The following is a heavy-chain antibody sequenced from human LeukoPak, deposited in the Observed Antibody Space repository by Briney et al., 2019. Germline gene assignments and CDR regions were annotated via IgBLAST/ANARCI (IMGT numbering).Heavy chain of an antibody. CDR3: ARGNHHIYSSSIDY. D-gene: IGHD6-13*01. CDR1: GYTFTGYY. CDR2: INPNSGGT. Sequence: VASVKVSCKASGYTFTGYYMHWVRQAPGQGLEWMGWINPNSGGTNYAQKFQGRVTMTRDTSISTAYMELSRLRSDDTAVYYCARGNHHIYSSSIDYWGQGTLVTVSS. J-gene: IGHJ4*02. V-gene: IGHV1-2*02.